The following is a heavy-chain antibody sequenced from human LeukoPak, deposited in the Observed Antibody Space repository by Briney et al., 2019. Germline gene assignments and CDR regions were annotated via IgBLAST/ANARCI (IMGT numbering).Heavy chain of an antibody. CDR2: INPNSGGT. J-gene: IGHJ6*03. CDR1: GYTFTGYY. V-gene: IGHV1-2*06. CDR3: ASLSLSGDSSSSVGYYYYYYMDV. D-gene: IGHD6-6*01. Sequence: ASVKVSCKASGYTFTGYYMHWVRQAPGQGLEWMGRINPNSGGTNYAQKFQGRVTMTRDTSISTVYMELSRLRSDDTAVYYCASLSLSGDSSSSVGYYYYYYMDVWGKGTTVTVSS.